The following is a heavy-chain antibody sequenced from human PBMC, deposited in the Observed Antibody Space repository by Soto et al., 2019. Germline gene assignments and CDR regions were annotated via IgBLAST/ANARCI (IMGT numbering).Heavy chain of an antibody. CDR2: ITWNSRNI. D-gene: IGHD2-15*01. CDR3: AKDYEHYIAPSAIDY. Sequence: GGSLRLSCAASGFTFDDYAMHWVRQAPGKGLEWVSGITWNSRNIAYADSVKGRFTISRDNAKNSLYLQMNSLRPEDTALYYCAKDYEHYIAPSAIDYWGQGTLVTVSS. CDR1: GFTFDDYA. J-gene: IGHJ4*02. V-gene: IGHV3-9*01.